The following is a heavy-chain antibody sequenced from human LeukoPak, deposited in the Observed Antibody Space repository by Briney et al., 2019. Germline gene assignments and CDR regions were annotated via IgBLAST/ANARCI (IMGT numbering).Heavy chain of an antibody. Sequence: SETLSLTCTVSGGSISSYYWSWIRQPPGKGLEWIGYIYYSGSTNYNPSLKSRVTISVDTSKNQFSLKLSSVTAADTAVYYCARNNPTVTTYENAFDIWGQGTMVTVSS. CDR3: ARNNPTVTTYENAFDI. D-gene: IGHD4-17*01. CDR2: IYYSGST. J-gene: IGHJ3*02. V-gene: IGHV4-59*01. CDR1: GGSISSYY.